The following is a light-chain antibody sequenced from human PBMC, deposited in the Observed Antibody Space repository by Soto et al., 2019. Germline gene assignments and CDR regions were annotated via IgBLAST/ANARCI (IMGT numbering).Light chain of an antibody. Sequence: QSVLTQPASVSGSPGQSITISCTGTSSDVGGYNYVSWYQQQSGKAPKLIIHEVSNRPSGVSNRFSGSKSGNTASLTISGLQAEDEADYYCSSYTSSSTYVFGTGTKLTVL. CDR1: SSDVGGYNY. J-gene: IGLJ1*01. CDR2: EVS. V-gene: IGLV2-14*01. CDR3: SSYTSSSTYV.